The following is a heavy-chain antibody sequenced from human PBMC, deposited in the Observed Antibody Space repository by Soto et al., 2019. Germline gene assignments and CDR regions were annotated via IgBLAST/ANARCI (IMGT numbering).Heavy chain of an antibody. D-gene: IGHD3-3*01. CDR1: GGTFSSYA. Sequence: QVQLVQSGAEVKKPGSSVKVSCKASGGTFSSYAISWVRQAPGQGLEWMGGIIPTFGTANYSQKFQGRVTITADESTSTAYMALSSLRSDDSAVYYCARALGDFWSGYYRYYYYGMDVWGQGTTVTVSS. CDR2: IIPTFGTA. CDR3: ARALGDFWSGYYRYYYYGMDV. J-gene: IGHJ6*02. V-gene: IGHV1-69*01.